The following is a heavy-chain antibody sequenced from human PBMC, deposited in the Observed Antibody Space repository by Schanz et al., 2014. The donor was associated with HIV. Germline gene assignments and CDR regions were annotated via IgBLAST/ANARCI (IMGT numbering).Heavy chain of an antibody. V-gene: IGHV3-23*04. CDR3: VGHGSSSS. D-gene: IGHD6-6*01. CDR1: GFTFSNFA. CDR2: IRGGAGGT. Sequence: AHLVESGGDLAQPGGSLRLSCAASGFTFSNFAVSWVRQAPGRGLEWVSDIRGGAGGTYYADSVKGRFTISRDNSKSTLYLQMNRLRAEDTAVYYCVGHGSSSSWGLGTLVTVSS. J-gene: IGHJ5*02.